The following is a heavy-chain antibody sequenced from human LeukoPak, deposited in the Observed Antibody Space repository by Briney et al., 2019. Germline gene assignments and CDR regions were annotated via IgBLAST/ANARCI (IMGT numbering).Heavy chain of an antibody. D-gene: IGHD2-21*02. Sequence: GGSLRLSCAASGFTFSSYGMHWVRQAPGKGLEWVAFIRYDGSNKYYADSVKGRFTISRDNPKNTLYLQMNSLRAEDTAVYYCAKDAWYVVVTAIRYYYYMDVWGKGTTVTISS. CDR3: AKDAWYVVVTAIRYYYYMDV. J-gene: IGHJ6*03. CDR1: GFTFSSYG. V-gene: IGHV3-30*02. CDR2: IRYDGSNK.